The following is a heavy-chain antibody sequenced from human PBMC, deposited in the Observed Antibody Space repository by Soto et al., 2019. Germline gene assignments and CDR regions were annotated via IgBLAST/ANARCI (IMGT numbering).Heavy chain of an antibody. CDR1: GFTFEDHA. V-gene: IGHV3-9*01. J-gene: IGHJ5*02. CDR3: AKGRGALTVVSNWFDP. Sequence: SLRLSCAAIGFTFEDHAMHWIRHVPGKGLEWVAGINWNSGITGYADSVKGRFTISRDNANNSLHLEMNSLKTEDTAFYYCAKGRGALTVVSNWFDPWGQGTLVTVSS. D-gene: IGHD3-22*01. CDR2: INWNSGIT.